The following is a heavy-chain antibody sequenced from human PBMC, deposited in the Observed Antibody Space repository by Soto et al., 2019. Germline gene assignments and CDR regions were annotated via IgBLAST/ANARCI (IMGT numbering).Heavy chain of an antibody. CDR3: AHRVLRTVFGLVTTTAIYFDF. CDR1: GFSLTTSGVG. CDR2: IYWDDDK. J-gene: IGHJ4*01. D-gene: IGHD3-3*01. V-gene: IGHV2-5*02. Sequence: QITLNEPGPTVVRPTETLTLTCRFSGFSLTTSGVGVGWIRQSPGKAPERLALIYWDDDKRYSASLKSRLTITKDTSKNQVVLTVSDLDPTDTATYYCAHRVLRTVFGLVTTTAIYFDFWGHGTPVAVSS.